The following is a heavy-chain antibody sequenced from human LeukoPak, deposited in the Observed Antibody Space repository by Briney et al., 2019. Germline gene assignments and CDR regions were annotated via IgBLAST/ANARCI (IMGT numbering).Heavy chain of an antibody. CDR3: KSGGAAPGSFDN. V-gene: IGHV3-7*01. CDR2: IKYDGDEE. Sequence: GGSLRLSCAASGFTFSDYWMSWMRQAPGKGLEWVANIKYDGDEEYYVDSAKGRFTISRDNAKNSLYLQLNSLRVEDTAVYYCKSGGAAPGSFDNWGQGTLVTVSP. J-gene: IGHJ4*02. CDR1: GFTFSDYW. D-gene: IGHD6-13*01.